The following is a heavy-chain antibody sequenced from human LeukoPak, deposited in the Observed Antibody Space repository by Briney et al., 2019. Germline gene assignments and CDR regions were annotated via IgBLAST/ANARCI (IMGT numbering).Heavy chain of an antibody. V-gene: IGHV3-11*01. D-gene: IGHD5-12*01. Sequence: KSGGSLRLSCAASGFTFSDYYMSWIRQAPGKGLEWVSYISSSGSTIYYADSVKGRFTISRDNAKNSLYLQMNSLRSEDTAVYYCARGLIRGYSGYAAWGQGTLVTVSS. CDR3: ARGLIRGYSGYAA. CDR2: ISSSGSTI. J-gene: IGHJ5*02. CDR1: GFTFSDYY.